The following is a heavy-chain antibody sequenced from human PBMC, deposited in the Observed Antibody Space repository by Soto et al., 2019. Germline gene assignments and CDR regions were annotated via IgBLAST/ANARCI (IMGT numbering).Heavy chain of an antibody. CDR3: ARVSAGGTGWFDS. Sequence: QVQLQESGPGLVKPSQTLSLTCSVSGGSISTGVWYWSWVRVHPGKGLEWIGDIYYRGTTSYNPSLGSRVTISIYTSKDQVSLKVNSVTAADTAVCYCARVSAGGTGWFDSWGQGIRVTVSS. D-gene: IGHD6-13*01. V-gene: IGHV4-31*03. CDR1: GGSISTGVWY. J-gene: IGHJ5*01. CDR2: IYYRGTT.